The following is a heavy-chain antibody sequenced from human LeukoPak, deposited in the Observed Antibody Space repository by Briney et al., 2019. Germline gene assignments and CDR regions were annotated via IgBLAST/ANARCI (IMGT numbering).Heavy chain of an antibody. J-gene: IGHJ4*02. CDR2: IRSKAYGETA. Sequence: LSLTCAVYGGSFSGYYWSWIRQAPGKGLEWVGFIRSKAYGETADYAASVKGRFTISRDDSKAIAYLQMNSLKTEDTAVYHCTRDRGAYNLYDYWGQGTLVTASS. CDR3: TRDRGAYNLYDY. CDR1: GGSFSGYY. D-gene: IGHD1-1*01. V-gene: IGHV3-49*03.